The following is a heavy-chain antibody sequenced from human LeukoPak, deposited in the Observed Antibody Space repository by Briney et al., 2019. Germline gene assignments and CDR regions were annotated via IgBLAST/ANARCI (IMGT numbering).Heavy chain of an antibody. V-gene: IGHV4-34*01. CDR2: INHSGST. D-gene: IGHD3-3*01. Sequence: SETLSLTCAVYGGSFSGYYWSWIRQPPGKGLGWIGEINHSGSTNYNPSLKSRVTISVDTSKNQFSLKLSSVTAADTAVYYCAREVSTVFWSGPDIWAQGTLVTVSS. CDR3: AREVSTVFWSGPDI. J-gene: IGHJ4*02. CDR1: GGSFSGYY.